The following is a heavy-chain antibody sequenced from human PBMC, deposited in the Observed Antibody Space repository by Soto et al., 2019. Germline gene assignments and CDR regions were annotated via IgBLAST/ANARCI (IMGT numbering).Heavy chain of an antibody. J-gene: IGHJ4*02. CDR3: MTSVTTHDY. V-gene: IGHV3-7*01. Sequence: EVQLVESGGGLVQPGGSLRLSCAASGFTLSSYWMNWVRLAPGKGLEWVANIKQDGSQKNYVDSVKGRFTISRDNAKNSLHLQMSSVRAEDTAVYYCMTSVTTHDYWGQGTRVTVS. D-gene: IGHD4-17*01. CDR2: IKQDGSQK. CDR1: GFTLSSYW.